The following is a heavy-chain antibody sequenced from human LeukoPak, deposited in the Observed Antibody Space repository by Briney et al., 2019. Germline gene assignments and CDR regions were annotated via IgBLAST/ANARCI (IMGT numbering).Heavy chain of an antibody. V-gene: IGHV3-48*01. J-gene: IGHJ4*02. CDR3: ARDRTQGYGGSSDF. CDR2: ISSSSSCI. Sequence: GGALRLSCAASGFTFISYSINWVRHAPGKGPGCVSHISSSSSCIYYADSVKGRFTISRDNAKNSLFLQMNSLTAEDRALYYCARDRTQGYGGSSDFWGQGTLVTVSS. D-gene: IGHD4-23*01. CDR1: GFTFISYS.